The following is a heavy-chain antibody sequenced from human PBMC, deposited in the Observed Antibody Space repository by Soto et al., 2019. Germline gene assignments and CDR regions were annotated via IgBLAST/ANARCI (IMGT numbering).Heavy chain of an antibody. J-gene: IGHJ6*02. D-gene: IGHD6-13*01. CDR2: ISSSSSYI. CDR3: ARDRSSSTWPAYYYYYGMDV. Sequence: XGSFTLACASSGFTFSSYSMNWVRQAPGKGLEWVSSISSSSSYIYYADSVKGRFTISRDNAKNSLYLQMNSLRAEDTAVYYCARDRSSSTWPAYYYYYGMDVWGQGTTVTVSS. CDR1: GFTFSSYS. V-gene: IGHV3-21*01.